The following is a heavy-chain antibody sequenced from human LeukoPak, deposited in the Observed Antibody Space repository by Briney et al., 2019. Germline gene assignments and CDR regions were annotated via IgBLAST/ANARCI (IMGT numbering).Heavy chain of an antibody. V-gene: IGHV1-18*01. CDR2: ISAYNGNT. CDR3: ARNLWGSSWPYYYYGMDV. CDR1: GYTFTSYG. Sequence: GASVKVSCKASGYTFTSYGISWVRQAPGQGLEWMGWISAYNGNTNYAQKLQGRVTMTTDTSTSTAYMELRSLRSDDTAVYYRARNLWGSSWPYYYYGMDVWGQGTTVTVSS. D-gene: IGHD6-13*01. J-gene: IGHJ6*02.